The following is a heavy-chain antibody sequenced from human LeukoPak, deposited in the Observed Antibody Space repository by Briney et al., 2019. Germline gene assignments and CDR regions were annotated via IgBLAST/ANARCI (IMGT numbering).Heavy chain of an antibody. CDR1: GFTFSSYW. J-gene: IGHJ3*02. Sequence: WGSLRLSCAASGFTFSSYWMNWVRQAPGKGLEWVAFIRYDGSNKYYADSVKGRFTISRDNSKNTLYLQMNSLRAEDTAVYYCAKVLLWFGELFWAFDIWGQGTMVTVSS. D-gene: IGHD3-10*01. V-gene: IGHV3-30*02. CDR2: IRYDGSNK. CDR3: AKVLLWFGELFWAFDI.